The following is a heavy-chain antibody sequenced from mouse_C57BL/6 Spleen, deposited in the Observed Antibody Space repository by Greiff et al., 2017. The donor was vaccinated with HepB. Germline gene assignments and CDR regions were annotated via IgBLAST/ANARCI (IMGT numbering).Heavy chain of an antibody. CDR1: GFTFSSYA. CDR3: ARGGNYGDAMDY. V-gene: IGHV5-4*01. J-gene: IGHJ4*01. D-gene: IGHD1-1*01. CDR2: ISDGGSYT. Sequence: EVQRVESGGGLVKPGGSLKLSCAASGFTFSSYAMSWVRQTPEKRLEWVATISDGGSYTYYPDNVKGRFTISRDNAKNNLYPQMSHLKSEDTAMYYCARGGNYGDAMDYWGQGTSVTVSS.